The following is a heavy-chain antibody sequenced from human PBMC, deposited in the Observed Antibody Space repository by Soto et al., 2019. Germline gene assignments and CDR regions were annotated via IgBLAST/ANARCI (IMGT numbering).Heavy chain of an antibody. D-gene: IGHD3-10*01. CDR2: INPNSGGT. CDR3: ARDARGDEAPMDY. CDR1: GYTFTGYY. J-gene: IGHJ4*02. V-gene: IGHV1-2*04. Sequence: GASVKVSCKASGYTFTGYYMHWVRQAPGQGLEWMGWINPNSGGTNYAQKFQGWVTMTRDTPISTAYMELSRLRSDDTAVYYCARDARGDEAPMDYWGQGTLVTVSS.